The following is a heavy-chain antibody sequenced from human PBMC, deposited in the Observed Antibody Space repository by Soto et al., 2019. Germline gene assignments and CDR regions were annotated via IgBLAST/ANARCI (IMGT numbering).Heavy chain of an antibody. CDR1: GGSISSYY. D-gene: IGHD3-10*01. CDR2: IYYSGST. Sequence: SETLSLTCTVSGGSISSYYWSWIRQPPGKGLEWIGYIYYSGSTNYNPSLKSRVTISVDTSKNQFSLKLSSVTAADTAVYYCARLYGPVTGFGELFGYSRGMTPYYYMDVWGKGTTVTVSS. CDR3: ARLYGPVTGFGELFGYSRGMTPYYYMDV. V-gene: IGHV4-59*01. J-gene: IGHJ6*03.